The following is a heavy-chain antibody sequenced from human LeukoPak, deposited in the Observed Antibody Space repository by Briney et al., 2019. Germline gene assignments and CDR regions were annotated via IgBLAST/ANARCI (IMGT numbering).Heavy chain of an antibody. CDR3: AKDGVPYYYDSSGYWGGYYFDY. J-gene: IGHJ4*02. D-gene: IGHD3-22*01. Sequence: GRSLRLSCAASGFTFDDYAMHWVRQAPGKGLEWVSGISWNSGSVGYADSVKGRLTISRDNAKNSLYLQMNSLRAEDTALYYCAKDGVPYYYDSSGYWGGYYFDYWGQGTLVTVSS. CDR1: GFTFDDYA. CDR2: ISWNSGSV. V-gene: IGHV3-9*01.